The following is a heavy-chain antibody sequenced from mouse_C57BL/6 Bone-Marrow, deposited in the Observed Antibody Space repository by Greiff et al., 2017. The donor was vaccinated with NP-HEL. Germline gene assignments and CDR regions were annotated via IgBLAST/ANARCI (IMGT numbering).Heavy chain of an antibody. Sequence: EVKLQESGPVLVKPGPSVKISCKASGFTFTDYYMHWVKQSHGKSLEWIGLVYPYNGGTSYNQKVKGKATLTVDTSSSTAYMELNSLTSEDSAVYYCARATVVAPHAMDYWGQGTSVTVSS. CDR2: VYPYNGGT. CDR3: ARATVVAPHAMDY. V-gene: IGHV1-36*01. D-gene: IGHD1-1*01. J-gene: IGHJ4*01. CDR1: GFTFTDYY.